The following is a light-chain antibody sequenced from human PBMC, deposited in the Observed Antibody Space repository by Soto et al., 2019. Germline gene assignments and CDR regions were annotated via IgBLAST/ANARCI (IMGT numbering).Light chain of an antibody. J-gene: IGKJ4*01. CDR1: QSVSSD. CDR2: GAS. V-gene: IGKV3-15*01. CDR3: QHYKNRPLT. Sequence: EVVMTQSPATLSVSPGERATLSCRASQSVSSDLAWYQHKPGQAPRLLIYGASSRATGIPVRFSGSGSGTEFTLTISSLQSDDVAVYYCQHYKNRPLTFGGGTKVEIK.